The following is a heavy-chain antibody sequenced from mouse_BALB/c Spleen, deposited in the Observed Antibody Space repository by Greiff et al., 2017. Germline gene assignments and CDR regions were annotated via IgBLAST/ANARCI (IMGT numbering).Heavy chain of an antibody. CDR3: ARGTAYGNYWYFDV. J-gene: IGHJ1*01. CDR2: ISSGGST. D-gene: IGHD2-10*02. V-gene: IGHV5-6-5*01. CDR1: GFTFSSYA. Sequence: DVMLVESGGGLVKPGGSLKLSCAASGFTFSSYAMSWVRQTPEKRLEWVASISSGGSTYYPDSVKGRSTISRDNARNILYLQMSSLRSEDTAMYYCARGTAYGNYWYFDVWGAGTTVTVSS.